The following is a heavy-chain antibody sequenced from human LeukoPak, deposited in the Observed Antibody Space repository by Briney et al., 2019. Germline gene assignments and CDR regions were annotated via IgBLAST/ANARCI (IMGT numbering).Heavy chain of an antibody. Sequence: SVKVSCKASGGTFSSYTISWVGQAPGQGLEWMGRIIPILGIANYAQKFQGRVTITADKSTSTAYMELSSLRSEDTAVYYCASPIVVVPAANDYYGMDVWGQGTTVTVSS. V-gene: IGHV1-69*02. CDR3: ASPIVVVPAANDYYGMDV. J-gene: IGHJ6*02. CDR2: IIPILGIA. D-gene: IGHD2-2*01. CDR1: GGTFSSYT.